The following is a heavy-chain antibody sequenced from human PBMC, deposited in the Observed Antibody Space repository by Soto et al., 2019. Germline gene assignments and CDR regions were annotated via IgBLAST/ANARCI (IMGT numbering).Heavy chain of an antibody. CDR3: ARVFCGGSCYGRNYYYYYMDV. CDR1: GGSISSYY. V-gene: IGHV4-59*01. CDR2: IYYSGST. D-gene: IGHD2-15*01. Sequence: SETLSLTCTVSGGSISSYYWSWIRQPPGKGLEWIGYIYYSGSTNYNPSLKSRVTISVDTSKNQFSLKLSSVTAADTAVYYCARVFCGGSCYGRNYYYYYMDVWGKGTTVTVSS. J-gene: IGHJ6*03.